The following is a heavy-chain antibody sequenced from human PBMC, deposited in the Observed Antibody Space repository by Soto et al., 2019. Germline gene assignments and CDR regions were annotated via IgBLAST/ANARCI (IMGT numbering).Heavy chain of an antibody. V-gene: IGHV1-18*01. D-gene: IGHD1-1*01. CDR1: GYAFTTYG. CDR2: ISAHNGNT. CDR3: ARGRYSPF. J-gene: IGHJ4*02. Sequence: QVHLVQSGAEVKKPGASVKVSCKGSGYAFTTYGITWVRQAPGQGLEWMGWISAHNGNTNYAQKLQGRVTVTRDTSTSTAYMELMSPRSDVTAVNYCARGRYSPFWGQGDLVTVSS.